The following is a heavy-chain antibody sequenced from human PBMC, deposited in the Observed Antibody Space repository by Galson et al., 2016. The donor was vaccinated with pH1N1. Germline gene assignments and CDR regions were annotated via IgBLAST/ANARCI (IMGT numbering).Heavy chain of an antibody. J-gene: IGHJ4*02. CDR2: INQTGSVQ. CDR3: ARAIFAAAAV. CDR1: GFTFSNYC. Sequence: SLRLSCAASGFTFSNYCMSWVRQAPGKGLEWVANINQTGSVQYYVASVKGRFTISRANAKNSLYLQMNSLTAEDTAVYYWARAIFAAAAVWGQGTLVTVSS. V-gene: IGHV3-7*03. D-gene: IGHD6-13*01.